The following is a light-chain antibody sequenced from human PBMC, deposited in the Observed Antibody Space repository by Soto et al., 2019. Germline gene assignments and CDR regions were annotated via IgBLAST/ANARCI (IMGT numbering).Light chain of an antibody. Sequence: QSVLTQSASVSGSPGQSITVSCTGTSSDVGGYDYVSWYQQHPGNAPKLLISDVTNRPSGVSNRFSGSKSGNTASLTISGLQTEDDADYYCTSYTSSSTYVFGTGTKLTVL. V-gene: IGLV2-14*01. CDR3: TSYTSSSTYV. CDR1: SSDVGGYDY. J-gene: IGLJ1*01. CDR2: DVT.